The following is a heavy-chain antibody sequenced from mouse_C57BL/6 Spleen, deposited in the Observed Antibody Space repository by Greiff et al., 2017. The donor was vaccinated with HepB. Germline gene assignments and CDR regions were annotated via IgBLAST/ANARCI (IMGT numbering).Heavy chain of an antibody. Sequence: EVKLVESGGGLVKPGGSLKLSCAASGFTFSSYAMSWVRQTPEKRLEWVATISDGGSYTYYPDNVKGRFTISRYNSKNNLYLQMSHLKSEDTAMYYCARDSNYVLFAYWGQGTLVTVSA. D-gene: IGHD2-5*01. CDR2: ISDGGSYT. CDR1: GFTFSSYA. CDR3: ARDSNYVLFAY. V-gene: IGHV5-4*01. J-gene: IGHJ3*01.